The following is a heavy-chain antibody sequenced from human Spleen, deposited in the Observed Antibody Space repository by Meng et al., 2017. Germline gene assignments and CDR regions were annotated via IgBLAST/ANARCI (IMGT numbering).Heavy chain of an antibody. D-gene: IGHD1-26*01. J-gene: IGHJ4*02. CDR1: CGSICNSYW. CDR3: ARWDRSGSYQVY. Sequence: VRLLESGPGLVKPSWSPSLTCAGSCGSICNSYWLSWVRQPPGQGLEWIGEIYHSGSTNYNPSLKSRVTISVDKSKNQFSLNLSSVTAADTAVYYCARWDRSGSYQVYWGQGTLVTVSS. CDR2: IYHSGST. V-gene: IGHV4-4*02.